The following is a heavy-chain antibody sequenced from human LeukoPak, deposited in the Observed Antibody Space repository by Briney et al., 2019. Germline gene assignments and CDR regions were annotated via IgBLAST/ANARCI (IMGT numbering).Heavy chain of an antibody. Sequence: GGSLRLSCAASGFTFSSYSMNWVRQAPGKGLEWVSSISSSSSYIYYADSVKGRFTISRDNAKNSLYLQMNSLRAEDTAVYYCARDVKEGYGGNWGDYYYYYYMDVWGKGTTVTVS. D-gene: IGHD4-23*01. V-gene: IGHV3-21*01. CDR3: ARDVKEGYGGNWGDYYYYYYMDV. CDR1: GFTFSSYS. CDR2: ISSSSSYI. J-gene: IGHJ6*03.